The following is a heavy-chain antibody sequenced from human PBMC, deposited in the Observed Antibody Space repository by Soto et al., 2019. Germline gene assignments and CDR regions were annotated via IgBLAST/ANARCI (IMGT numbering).Heavy chain of an antibody. V-gene: IGHV3-7*01. J-gene: IGHJ6*02. CDR1: GFTFSSYW. D-gene: IGHD3-10*01. Sequence: PGGSLRLSCAASGFTFSSYWMSWVRQAPGKGLEWVANIKQDGSEKYYVDPVKGRFTISRDNAKNSLYLQMNSLRAEDTAVYYCARDHYGSGYYYGMDVWGQGTTVTVSS. CDR2: IKQDGSEK. CDR3: ARDHYGSGYYYGMDV.